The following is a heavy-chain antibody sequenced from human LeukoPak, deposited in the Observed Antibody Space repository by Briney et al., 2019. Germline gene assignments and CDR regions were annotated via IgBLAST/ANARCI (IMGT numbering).Heavy chain of an antibody. D-gene: IGHD2-2*01. Sequence: PSETLSLTCAVYGGSFSGYYWSWIRQPPGKGLEWIGEINHSGSTNYNPSLKSRVTISVDTSKNQFSLKLSSVTAADTAVYYCAGGHPDIVVVPAATGGPRFLEWWGNRFDPWGQGTLVTVSS. CDR1: GGSFSGYY. J-gene: IGHJ5*02. V-gene: IGHV4-34*01. CDR3: AGGHPDIVVVPAATGGPRFLEWWGNRFDP. CDR2: INHSGST.